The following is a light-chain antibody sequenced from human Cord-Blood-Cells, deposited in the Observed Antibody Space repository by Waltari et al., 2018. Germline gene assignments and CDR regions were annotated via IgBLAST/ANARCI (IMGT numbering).Light chain of an antibody. Sequence: DIQMSQSPSSLSASVGDRVSSTCRASQSISSYLNWYQQKQGKAPKLLIYAASSLQSGVPARFSGSASETDFTLTISSLQPEDFATYYCQKSYSTPRTFGPGTKVNIK. J-gene: IGKJ3*01. V-gene: IGKV1-39*01. CDR3: QKSYSTPRT. CDR1: QSISSY. CDR2: AAS.